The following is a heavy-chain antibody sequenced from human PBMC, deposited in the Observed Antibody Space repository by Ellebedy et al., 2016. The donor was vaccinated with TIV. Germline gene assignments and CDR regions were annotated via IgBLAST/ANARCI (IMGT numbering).Heavy chain of an antibody. CDR2: IKQDGSEK. CDR3: ARAVGGSGSY. J-gene: IGHJ4*02. CDR1: GFTFSNHW. V-gene: IGHV3-7*01. Sequence: GGSLRLXXAASGFTFSNHWMSWVRQVPGKGLEWVANIKQDGSEKYCVDSVKGRFTISRDNAKNSLYLQMNSLSAEDTAVYYCARAVGGSGSYWGQGTLVTVSP. D-gene: IGHD3-10*01.